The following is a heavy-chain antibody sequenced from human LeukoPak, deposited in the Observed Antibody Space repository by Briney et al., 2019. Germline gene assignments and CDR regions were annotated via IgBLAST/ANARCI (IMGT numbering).Heavy chain of an antibody. V-gene: IGHV3-21*01. CDR1: GFTFSSYS. CDR2: ISSSSSYI. CDR3: ARGSYDYVWGSYRFPEYFQH. D-gene: IGHD3-16*02. J-gene: IGHJ1*01. Sequence: PGGSLRLSCAASGFTFSSYSMNWVRQAPGKGLEWVSPISSSSSYIYYADSVKGRFTISRDNAKNSLYPQMNSLRAEDTAVYYCARGSYDYVWGSYRFPEYFQHWGQGTLVTVSS.